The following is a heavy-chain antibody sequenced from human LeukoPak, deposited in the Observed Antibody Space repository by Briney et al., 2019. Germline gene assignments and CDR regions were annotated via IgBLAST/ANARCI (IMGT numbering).Heavy chain of an antibody. D-gene: IGHD2-2*01. V-gene: IGHV1-18*01. CDR1: GYTFTSYG. CDR3: ARDACSSTSCYEGVTSDY. Sequence: GASVKVSCKASGYTFTSYGISWVRQAPGQGLEWTGWISAYNGNTNYAQKLQGRVTMTTDTSTSTAYMELRSLRSDDTAVYYCARDACSSTSCYEGVTSDYWGQGTLVTVSS. J-gene: IGHJ4*02. CDR2: ISAYNGNT.